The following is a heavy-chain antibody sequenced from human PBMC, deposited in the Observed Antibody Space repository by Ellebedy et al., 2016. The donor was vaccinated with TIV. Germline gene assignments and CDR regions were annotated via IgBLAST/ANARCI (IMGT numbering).Heavy chain of an antibody. D-gene: IGHD3-16*02. CDR2: IGTYNDNK. J-gene: IGHJ4*02. V-gene: IGHV1-18*04. CDR3: SRDLMIGNTYSYGGPTNPFDC. CDR1: GYIFTNYG. Sequence: AASVKVSCKASGYIFTNYGINWVRQAPGQGLEWMGWIGTYNDNKKFAQNLQCRVTLTKDTSTNTVYMELRSLISDDTAVYLCSRDLMIGNTYSYGGPTNPFDCWGQGTLVTVSS.